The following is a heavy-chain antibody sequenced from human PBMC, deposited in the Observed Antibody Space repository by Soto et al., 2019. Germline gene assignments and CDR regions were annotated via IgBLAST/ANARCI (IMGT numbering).Heavy chain of an antibody. D-gene: IGHD4-17*01. CDR1: GYTFTNYY. V-gene: IGHV1-46*01. CDR2: INPSTGST. Sequence: ASVKVSCKASGYTFTNYYIHWVRQAPGQGLEWMGIINPSTGSTTYAQKFQGRVTLTRDTSTSTVYMDLSSLRSEDTAVYYCARGRLNTVTTWWYFDYWGQGDLVTVSS. J-gene: IGHJ4*02. CDR3: ARGRLNTVTTWWYFDY.